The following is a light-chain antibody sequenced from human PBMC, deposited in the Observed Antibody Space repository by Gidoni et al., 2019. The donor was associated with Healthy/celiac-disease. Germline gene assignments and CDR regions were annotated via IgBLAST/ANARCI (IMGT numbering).Light chain of an antibody. CDR1: QSVSSA. CDR2: DAS. Sequence: EIVLTQSPATLSLSPEERATLSCRASQSVSSALAWYQQKPGQAPRLLIYDASNRATGIPARFSGSGSGTDFTLTISSLEPEDFAVDYCQQRSNWPPTFGGGTKVEIK. V-gene: IGKV3-11*01. J-gene: IGKJ4*01. CDR3: QQRSNWPPT.